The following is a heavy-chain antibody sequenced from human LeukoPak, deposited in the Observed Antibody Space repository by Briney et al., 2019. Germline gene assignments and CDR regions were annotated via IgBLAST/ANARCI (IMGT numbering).Heavy chain of an antibody. J-gene: IGHJ4*02. CDR1: GGSFSGYY. D-gene: IGHD3-10*01. CDR3: ARHRNLSGFDY. V-gene: IGHV4-34*01. Sequence: SATQSLTCAVYGGSFSGYYWSWIRQPPGKGLEWIGEINHSGSTNYNPSLKSRVTISVDTSKNQFSLKLSSVTAADTAVYYCARHRNLSGFDYWGQGTLVTVSS. CDR2: INHSGST.